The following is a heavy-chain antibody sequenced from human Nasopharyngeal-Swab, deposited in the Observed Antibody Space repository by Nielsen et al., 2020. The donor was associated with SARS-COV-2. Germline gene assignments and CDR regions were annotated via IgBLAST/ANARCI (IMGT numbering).Heavy chain of an antibody. CDR2: IKQDGSEK. Sequence: VRQAPREGLVWVANIKQDGSEKYYVDSVKGRFTISRDNAKNSLYLQMNSLRAEDTAVYYCARDKTYYYDSSGYAQDYWGQGTMVTVSS. D-gene: IGHD3-22*01. J-gene: IGHJ4*02. V-gene: IGHV3-7*01. CDR3: ARDKTYYYDSSGYAQDY.